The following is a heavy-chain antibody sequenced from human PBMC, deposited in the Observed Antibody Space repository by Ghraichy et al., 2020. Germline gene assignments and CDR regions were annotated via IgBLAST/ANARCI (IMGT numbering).Heavy chain of an antibody. CDR2: ITAHNGDT. J-gene: IGHJ4*02. CDR1: GYSFTSYG. V-gene: IGHV1-18*01. CDR3: ARDRRDSGYDYRGLDY. D-gene: IGHD5-12*01. Sequence: ASVKVSCKASGYSFTSYGISWVRQAPGQGLEWMGWITAHNGDTNYAQNLQGRVTMTTDTSTSTAYMELRSLRSDDTAVYYCARDRRDSGYDYRGLDYWGQGTLVTCSS.